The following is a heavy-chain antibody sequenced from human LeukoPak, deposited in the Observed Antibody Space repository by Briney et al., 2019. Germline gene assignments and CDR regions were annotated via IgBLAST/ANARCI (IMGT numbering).Heavy chain of an antibody. V-gene: IGHV4-4*07. D-gene: IGHD6-19*01. Sequence: SETLSLTCTVSGGSISSYYWSWIRQPAGRGLEWIGRIHSSGSTNYNPSLKSRVIMSVDTPKNQISLRLTSVTAADTAVYYCVRRSSGWYFDYWGQGTLVTVS. CDR1: GGSISSYY. CDR3: VRRSSGWYFDY. CDR2: IHSSGST. J-gene: IGHJ4*02.